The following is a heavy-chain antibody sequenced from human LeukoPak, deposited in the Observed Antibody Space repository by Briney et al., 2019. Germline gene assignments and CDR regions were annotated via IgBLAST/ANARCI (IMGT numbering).Heavy chain of an antibody. D-gene: IGHD3-10*01. CDR2: ISYVGSNK. Sequence: GGSLRLSCAASGFTFSSYALHWVRPAPGKGLEWVAVISYVGSNKYYPDSLKGRFTISRDNSKNTLYLQMNSLRAEDTAVYYCARDHYGSGDARRFDYWGQGTLVTVSS. J-gene: IGHJ4*02. CDR3: ARDHYGSGDARRFDY. CDR1: GFTFSSYA. V-gene: IGHV3-30-3*01.